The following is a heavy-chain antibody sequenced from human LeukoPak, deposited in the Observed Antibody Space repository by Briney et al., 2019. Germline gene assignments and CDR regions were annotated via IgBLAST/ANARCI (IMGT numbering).Heavy chain of an antibody. CDR3: ARDYYDSSGYYFLPY. V-gene: IGHV3-48*03. CDR1: GFDFSTYE. Sequence: PGGSLRLSCIASGFDFSTYEMNWFRQAPGKGLVWVAYISSSTGLIYYADSVKGRFTVSRNNSKNSLFLQLNGLRAEDTAVYYCARDYYDSSGYYFLPYWGQGTLVTVSS. D-gene: IGHD3-22*01. J-gene: IGHJ4*02. CDR2: ISSSTGLI.